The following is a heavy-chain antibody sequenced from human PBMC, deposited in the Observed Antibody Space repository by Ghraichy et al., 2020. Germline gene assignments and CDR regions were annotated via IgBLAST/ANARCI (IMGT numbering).Heavy chain of an antibody. CDR1: GFTVSTTY. J-gene: IGHJ4*02. D-gene: IGHD3/OR15-3a*01. Sequence: GESLNISCAGSGFTVSTTYMTWVRQAPGKGLEWVAVSYNGGGALYPDSVKGRFNTSRDNSKNTVYLQINYLRAEDTAVYYCARPPWTGHWGQGTLVTVSS. CDR3: ARPPWTGH. CDR2: SYNGGGA. V-gene: IGHV3-66*04.